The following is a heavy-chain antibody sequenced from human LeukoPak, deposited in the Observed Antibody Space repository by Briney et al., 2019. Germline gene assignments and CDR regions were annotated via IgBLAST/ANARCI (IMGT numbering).Heavy chain of an antibody. CDR2: IFYSGST. CDR3: AREDPYGRSSLSSYYYMDV. J-gene: IGHJ6*03. V-gene: IGHV4-39*07. CDR1: SGSISTSNYY. Sequence: SETLSLTCTVSSGSISTSNYYWGWVRQPPGKALEWIGNIFYSGSTYYSPSLKSRVTISPDMSKSQFSLKLTCVTAADTAVYYCAREDPYGRSSLSSYYYMDVWGKGTTVTVSS. D-gene: IGHD6-6*01.